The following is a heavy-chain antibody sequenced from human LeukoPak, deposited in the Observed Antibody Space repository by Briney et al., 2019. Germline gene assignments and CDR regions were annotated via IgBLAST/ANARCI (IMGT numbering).Heavy chain of an antibody. Sequence: GGSLRLSCAASGFTFSSYSMNWVRQAPGKGLEWVSSISSSSSYIYYADSVKGRFTISRDNAKNSLYLQMNSLRAEDTAVYYCARYPATGTTSYGLDVWGKGTTVTVSS. D-gene: IGHD1-1*01. CDR1: GFTFSSYS. V-gene: IGHV3-21*01. CDR3: ARYPATGTTSYGLDV. CDR2: ISSSSSYI. J-gene: IGHJ6*04.